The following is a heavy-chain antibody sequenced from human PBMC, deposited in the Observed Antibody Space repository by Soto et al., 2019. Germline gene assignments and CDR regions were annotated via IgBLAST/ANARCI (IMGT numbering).Heavy chain of an antibody. CDR2: ISYDGSNK. CDR3: AKDLGIAVAGRFGYYYYGMDV. D-gene: IGHD6-19*01. Sequence: QVQLVESGGGVVQPGRSLRLSCAASGFTFSSYGMHWVRQAPGKGLEWVAVISYDGSNKYYADSVKGRFTISRDNSKNTLFRKMNSLGAGDMAVYYCAKDLGIAVAGRFGYYYYGMDVWGQGPTVTVSS. V-gene: IGHV3-30*18. CDR1: GFTFSSYG. J-gene: IGHJ6*02.